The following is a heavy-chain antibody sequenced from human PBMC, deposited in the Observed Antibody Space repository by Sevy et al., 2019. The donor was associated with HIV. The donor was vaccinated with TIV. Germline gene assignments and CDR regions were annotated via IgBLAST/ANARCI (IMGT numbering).Heavy chain of an antibody. J-gene: IGHJ5*02. CDR2: INTNTGNP. D-gene: IGHD6-13*01. CDR3: ARDGQYSSSWRRGNWFDP. CDR1: GYTFTSYA. Sequence: ASVKVSCKASGYTFTSYAMNWVRQAPGQGLEWMGWINTNTGNPTYAQGFTGRFVFSLDTSVSTAYLKISSLKAEDTAVYYCARDGQYSSSWRRGNWFDPWGQGTLVTVSS. V-gene: IGHV7-4-1*02.